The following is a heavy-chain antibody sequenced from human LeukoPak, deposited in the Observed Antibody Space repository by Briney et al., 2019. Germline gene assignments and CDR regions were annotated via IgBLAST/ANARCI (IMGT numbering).Heavy chain of an antibody. CDR2: MNPNSGNT. CDR1: GSTFTSYD. D-gene: IGHD3-3*01. J-gene: IGHJ4*02. Sequence: GASVKVSCKASGSTFTSYDINWVRQATGQGLEWMGWMNPNSGNTGYAQKFQGRVTITRNTSISTAYMELSSLRSEDTAVYYCARGGDYDFWSGYPRPFDYWGQGTLVTVSS. V-gene: IGHV1-8*03. CDR3: ARGGDYDFWSGYPRPFDY.